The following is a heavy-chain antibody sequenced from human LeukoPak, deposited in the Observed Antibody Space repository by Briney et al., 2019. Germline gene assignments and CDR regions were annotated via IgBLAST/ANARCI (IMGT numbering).Heavy chain of an antibody. CDR1: GFTFSSYG. D-gene: IGHD4-17*01. CDR3: AKDPSSYGDYGGFDY. Sequence: PGGSLRLSCAASGFTFSSYGMHWVRQAPGKGLEWVAVISYDGSNKYYADSVKGRFTISGDNSKNTLYLQMNSLRAEDTAVYYCAKDPSSYGDYGGFDYWGQGTLVTVSS. V-gene: IGHV3-30*18. CDR2: ISYDGSNK. J-gene: IGHJ4*02.